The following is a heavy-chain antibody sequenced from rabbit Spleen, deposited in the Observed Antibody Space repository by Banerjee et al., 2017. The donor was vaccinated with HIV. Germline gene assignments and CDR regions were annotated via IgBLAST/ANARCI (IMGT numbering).Heavy chain of an antibody. CDR2: IHAGSTGNT. J-gene: IGHJ4*01. Sequence: QSLEESGGDLVKPGASLTLTCTASGFSFSSSYYMCWVRQAPGKGLEWIGCIHAGSTGNTHYASWAKGRFTISKTSSTTVTLQMTSLTAADTATYFCARTGGNTYEYWYFNLWGQGTLVTVS. D-gene: IGHD8-1*01. CDR3: ARTGGNTYEYWYFNL. V-gene: IGHV1S40*01. CDR1: GFSFSSSYY.